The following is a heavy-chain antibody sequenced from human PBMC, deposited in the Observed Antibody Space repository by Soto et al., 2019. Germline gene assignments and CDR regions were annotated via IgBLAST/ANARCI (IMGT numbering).Heavy chain of an antibody. CDR2: VSYDGRNK. J-gene: IGHJ4*02. V-gene: IGHV3-30*18. CDR1: GFTFSSYG. D-gene: IGHD1-1*01. Sequence: QVQLVESGGGVVQPGTSLRLSCAASGFTFSSYGMHWVRQAPGKGLEWVAVVSYDGRNKYYADAVRGRFTISRDNSESAPDLQMNSLRAEDTAVYYCAKQGCHDGLFEYWGRGTLVTVSS. CDR3: AKQGCHDGLFEY.